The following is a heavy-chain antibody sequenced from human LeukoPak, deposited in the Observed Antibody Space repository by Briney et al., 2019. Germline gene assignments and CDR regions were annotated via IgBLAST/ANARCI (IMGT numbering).Heavy chain of an antibody. V-gene: IGHV3-48*04. J-gene: IGHJ6*03. CDR2: ISSSSSTI. CDR1: GFTFSSYA. CDR3: ARDRPLLWFGQSYYYMDV. D-gene: IGHD3-10*01. Sequence: AGGSLRLSCAASGFTFSSYAMSWVRQAPGKGLEWVSYISSSSSTIYYADSVRGRFTISRDNAKNSLYLQMNSLRAEDTAVYYCARDRPLLWFGQSYYYMDVWGKGTTVTVSS.